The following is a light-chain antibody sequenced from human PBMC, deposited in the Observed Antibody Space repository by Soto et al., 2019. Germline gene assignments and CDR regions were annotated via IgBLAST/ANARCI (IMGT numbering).Light chain of an antibody. V-gene: IGKV1-39*01. CDR2: AAS. CDR3: QQSYSTPYT. J-gene: IGKJ2*01. CDR1: QSITSF. Sequence: DIQMTQSPSSLAASVGDRVTVTCRASQSITSFLNWYQQQPGKAPKLLIYAASSLQSGVPSRFSRSGSGTDFTLTISSLQPEDFATYYCQQSYSTPYTFGQGTKLEIK.